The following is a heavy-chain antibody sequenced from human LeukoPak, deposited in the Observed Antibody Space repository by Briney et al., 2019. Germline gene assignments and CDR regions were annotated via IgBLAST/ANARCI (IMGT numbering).Heavy chain of an antibody. D-gene: IGHD2-15*01. Sequence: GGSLRLSCAASGFTFSGYAMSWVRQAPGKGLEWVSTINESGGRTYYADSVKGRFTMSRDNSKNTLYLQMNSLRAEDPAVYCCAKEGRTNCGGGGFDYWGEGTRVTVSS. J-gene: IGHJ4*02. V-gene: IGHV3-23*01. CDR3: AKEGRTNCGGGGFDY. CDR2: INESGGRT. CDR1: GFTFSGYA.